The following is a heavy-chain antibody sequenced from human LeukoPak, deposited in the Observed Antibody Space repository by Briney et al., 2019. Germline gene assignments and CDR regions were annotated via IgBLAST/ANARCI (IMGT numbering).Heavy chain of an antibody. CDR3: ARLPPGWYSGSNFDY. D-gene: IGHD1-26*01. J-gene: IGHJ4*02. CDR1: GFTFSNYW. Sequence: PGGSLRLSCAASGFTFSNYWMSWVRQAPGKGLEWVANIKEDGSAKYYVDSVKGRFTISRDNAKNSVYLQMNSLRADDTAVYYCARLPPGWYSGSNFDYWGQGTLVTVSS. CDR2: IKEDGSAK. V-gene: IGHV3-7*01.